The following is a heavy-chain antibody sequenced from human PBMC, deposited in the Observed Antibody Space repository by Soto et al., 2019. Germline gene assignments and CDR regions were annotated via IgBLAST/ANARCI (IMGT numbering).Heavy chain of an antibody. V-gene: IGHV1-3*01. J-gene: IGHJ6*02. CDR2: INAGNGNT. Sequence: QVQLVQSGAEVKKPGASVKVSCKASGYTFTSYAMHWVRQAPGQSLELIGWINAGNGNTKYSQKFQGRVTITRDTYASRAYMELSSLRSEDTAVYYCARDGAYDFWSGYYISHYYYGMDVWGQGTTVTVSS. CDR1: GYTFTSYA. D-gene: IGHD3-3*01. CDR3: ARDGAYDFWSGYYISHYYYGMDV.